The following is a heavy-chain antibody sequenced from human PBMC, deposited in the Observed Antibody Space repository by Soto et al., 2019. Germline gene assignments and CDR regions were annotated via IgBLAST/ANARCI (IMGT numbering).Heavy chain of an antibody. V-gene: IGHV3-23*01. J-gene: IGHJ4*02. CDR1: GFTFSSYG. Sequence: EVQLLESGGGLVQPGGSLRLSCAASGFTFSSYGMTWVRQAPGEGLEWVSFSSATGAGTYYADSVKGRFTISRDNSKNTLYLQMTSLSADDTAVYYCAKDRLAGGNYGIDSDIWGQGALVSVSS. CDR3: AKDRLAGGNYGIDSDI. D-gene: IGHD1-7*01. CDR2: SSATGAGT.